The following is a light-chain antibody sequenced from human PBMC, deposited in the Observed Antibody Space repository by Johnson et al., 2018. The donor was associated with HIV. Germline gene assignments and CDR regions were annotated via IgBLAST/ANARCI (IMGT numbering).Light chain of an antibody. CDR1: YSNIGNNY. Sequence: QSVLTQPPSVSAAPGQKVTISCSGSYSNIGNNYVSWYQQVPGTAPKLLIYDNDKRPSGIPDRFSGSKSGTSATLGITGLQTGDEADYYCGTWASSLSAGGFVFGTGTKVTVL. CDR2: DND. CDR3: GTWASSLSAGGFV. V-gene: IGLV1-51*01. J-gene: IGLJ1*01.